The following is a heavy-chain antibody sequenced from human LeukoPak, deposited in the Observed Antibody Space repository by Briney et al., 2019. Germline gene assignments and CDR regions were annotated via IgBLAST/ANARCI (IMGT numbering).Heavy chain of an antibody. Sequence: SHTLSLTCAISVDSVSSNSAAWNWIRQSPSRGLEWLGRTYYRSKWYNDYAVSVKSRIPINPDTSKNQFSLQLNSVTPEDTAVYYCAREAYYYDSSGPHDAFDIWGQGTMVTVSS. CDR2: TYYRSKWYN. J-gene: IGHJ3*02. CDR3: AREAYYYDSSGPHDAFDI. D-gene: IGHD3-22*01. CDR1: VDSVSSNSAA. V-gene: IGHV6-1*01.